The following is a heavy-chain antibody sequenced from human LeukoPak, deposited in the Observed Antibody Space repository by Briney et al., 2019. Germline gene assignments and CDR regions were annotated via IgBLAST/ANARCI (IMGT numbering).Heavy chain of an antibody. J-gene: IGHJ4*02. CDR2: IYHSGST. CDR3: ARLYGDFYGDYY. V-gene: IGHV4-39*01. CDR1: GGSISSSSFY. Sequence: SETLSLTCSVSGGSISSSSFYWSWIRQPPGKGLEWIGSIYHSGSTFYNPSLKSRVAISVDTSKNQFSLKLSSVTAADTAVYFCARLYGDFYGDYYWGQGTLVTVSS. D-gene: IGHD4-17*01.